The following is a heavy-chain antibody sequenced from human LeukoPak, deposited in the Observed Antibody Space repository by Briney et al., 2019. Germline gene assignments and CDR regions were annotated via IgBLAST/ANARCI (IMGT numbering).Heavy chain of an antibody. V-gene: IGHV3-48*03. CDR3: ARETTTVSLNNWFDP. J-gene: IGHJ5*02. D-gene: IGHD4-17*01. CDR1: GFTFSSYE. CDR2: ISSSGSTI. Sequence: GSLRLSCAASGFTFSSYEMNWVRQAPGKGLEWVSYISSSGSTIYYADSVKGRFTISRDNAKNSLYLQMNSLRAEDTAVYYCARETTTVSLNNWFDPWGQGTLVTVSS.